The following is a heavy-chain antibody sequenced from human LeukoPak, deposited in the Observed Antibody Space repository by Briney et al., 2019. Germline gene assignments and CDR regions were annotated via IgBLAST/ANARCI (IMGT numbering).Heavy chain of an antibody. CDR1: GFTFDDFA. CDR3: ARERGGSGVGAYNWFDP. CDR2: ISWNSGAI. J-gene: IGHJ5*02. Sequence: PGRSLRLSCAASGFTFDDFAMHWVRQAPGKGPEWVSSISWNSGAIGYADSVKGRFTISRDNAKNSLYLQMNSLRAEDTALYYCARERGGSGVGAYNWFDPWGQGTLVTVSS. V-gene: IGHV3-9*01. D-gene: IGHD3-10*01.